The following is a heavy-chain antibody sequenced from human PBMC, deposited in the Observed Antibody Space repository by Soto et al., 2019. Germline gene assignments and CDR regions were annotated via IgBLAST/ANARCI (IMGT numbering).Heavy chain of an antibody. Sequence: QITLESSGPTLLNPPQPLTLTCTVSGFSLNTERVGVGWIRPPPGKALEWLALIYWDADKRYCPSLQSRLTITKDTSRNQVVLTMTNMDHVDTGTYYCSQIQRSGWTLDGFDLWGQGRMVTVA. CDR1: GFSLNTERVG. V-gene: IGHV2-5*02. CDR2: IYWDADK. CDR3: SQIQRSGWTLDGFDL. D-gene: IGHD6-19*01. J-gene: IGHJ3*01.